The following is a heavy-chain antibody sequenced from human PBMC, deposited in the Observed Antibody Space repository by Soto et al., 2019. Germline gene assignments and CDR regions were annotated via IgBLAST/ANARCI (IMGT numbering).Heavy chain of an antibody. CDR2: IYYSGST. J-gene: IGHJ1*01. CDR3: ARYQQYFQH. V-gene: IGHV4-59*08. Sequence: ETLSLTCTVSGGSISGYYWSWIRQPPGKGLEWIGYIYYSGSTNYNPSLTSRVTISVDTSKNQFSLKLSSVTAADTAVYYCARYQQYFQHWGQGTLVTVSS. CDR1: GGSISGYY.